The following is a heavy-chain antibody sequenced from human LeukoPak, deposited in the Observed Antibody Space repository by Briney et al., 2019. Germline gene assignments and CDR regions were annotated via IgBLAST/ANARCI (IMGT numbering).Heavy chain of an antibody. J-gene: IGHJ6*04. CDR1: GFTFDDYA. CDR2: ISYDGSNK. D-gene: IGHD2-2*01. CDR3: ARVKIVVVPAPGPLDV. V-gene: IGHV3-30*04. Sequence: GGSLRLSCAASGFTFDDYAMHWVRQAPGKGLEWVAVISYDGSNKYYADSVKGRFTISRDNSKNTLYLQMNSLRAEDTAVYYCARVKIVVVPAPGPLDVWGKGTTVTVSS.